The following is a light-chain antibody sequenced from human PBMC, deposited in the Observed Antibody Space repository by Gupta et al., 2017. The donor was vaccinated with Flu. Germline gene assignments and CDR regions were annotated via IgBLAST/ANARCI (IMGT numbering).Light chain of an antibody. CDR3: QQRNNWPLT. Sequence: ETVLTQSPATLSLSPGERATLSCRASQSVTNYLGWYQQKPGQAPRLLIFDASHRVTGIPARFSGSGSGTDFTLTISSLEPEDFAGYYCQQRNNWPLTFGGGTKVEIK. CDR1: QSVTNY. J-gene: IGKJ4*01. V-gene: IGKV3-11*01. CDR2: DAS.